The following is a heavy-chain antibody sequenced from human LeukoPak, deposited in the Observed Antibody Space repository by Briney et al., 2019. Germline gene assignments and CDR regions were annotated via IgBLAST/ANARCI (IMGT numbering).Heavy chain of an antibody. V-gene: IGHV3-11*03. CDR2: ISSSSSYT. CDR3: AAGTAADY. J-gene: IGHJ4*02. D-gene: IGHD6-13*01. CDR1: GIPFSDYY. Sequence: GGSLRLSCVVSGIPFSDYYMNWIRQAPGKGLEWISYISSSSSYTDYADSVRGRFTISRDNAQNALFLQMNSLRVEDTAVYYCAAGTAADYWGQGTLVTVSS.